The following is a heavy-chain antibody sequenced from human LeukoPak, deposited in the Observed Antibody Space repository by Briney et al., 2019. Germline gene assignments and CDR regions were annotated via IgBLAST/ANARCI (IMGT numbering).Heavy chain of an antibody. J-gene: IGHJ3*01. V-gene: IGHV4-61*01. CDR3: VREAATDYYDSSGYYRQTEVFDA. Sequence: SETLSLTCTVSGGSVRSDSYYWSWIWQPPGKGLEWIGYVYYSGSTNYNPSLKSRVTISVDTSKNQFSLKLRSVTAADTAVYYCVREAATDYYDSSGYYRQTEVFDAWGQGTMVTVSS. D-gene: IGHD3-22*01. CDR2: VYYSGST. CDR1: GGSVRSDSYY.